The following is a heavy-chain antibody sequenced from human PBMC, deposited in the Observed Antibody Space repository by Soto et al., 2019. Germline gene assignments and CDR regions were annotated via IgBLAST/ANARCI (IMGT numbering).Heavy chain of an antibody. J-gene: IGHJ4*02. CDR3: AREGGDIVQMVYALPWY. V-gene: IGHV1-2*02. CDR1: GYTFTDYY. D-gene: IGHD2-8*01. Sequence: ASVKVSCKASGYTFTDYYMHWVRQAPGQGLEWMGWINPNSGATSYAQRFQGRVTMTRDTSISTAYMELSRLTSNDTAVYYCAREGGDIVQMVYALPWYWGQGTLVTVSS. CDR2: INPNSGAT.